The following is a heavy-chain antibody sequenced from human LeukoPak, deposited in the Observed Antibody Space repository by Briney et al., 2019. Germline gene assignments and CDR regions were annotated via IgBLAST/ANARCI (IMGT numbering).Heavy chain of an antibody. CDR3: AREEYSRYFDY. J-gene: IGHJ4*02. CDR1: GGSISSGSYY. D-gene: IGHD6-6*01. V-gene: IGHV4-61*02. Sequence: PSETLSLTCTVSGGSISSGSYYWSWIRQPAGKGLEWIGRIYTSGSTNYNPSLKSRVTISVDTSKNQFSLKLSSVTAADTAVYYCAREEYSRYFDYWGQGTLVTVSS. CDR2: IYTSGST.